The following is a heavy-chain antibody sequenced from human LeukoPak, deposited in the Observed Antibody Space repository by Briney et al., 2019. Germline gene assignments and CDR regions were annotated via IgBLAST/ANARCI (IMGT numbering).Heavy chain of an antibody. CDR3: ARAGDYDFWSGYHDNWFDP. CDR1: SGSISNYY. CDR2: IYYSGST. J-gene: IGHJ5*02. D-gene: IGHD3-3*01. V-gene: IGHV4-59*12. Sequence: PSETLSLTCTVSSGSISNYYWSWIRQPPGKGLEWIGYIYYSGSTNYNPSLKSRVTMSVDTSKNQFSLKLSSVTAADTAVYYCARAGDYDFWSGYHDNWFDPWGQGTLVTVSS.